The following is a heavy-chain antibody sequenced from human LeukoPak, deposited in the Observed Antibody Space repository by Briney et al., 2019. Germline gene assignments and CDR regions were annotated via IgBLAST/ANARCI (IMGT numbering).Heavy chain of an antibody. V-gene: IGHV3-48*02. Sequence: YIXSSSSTIYYADSVKARFTISRDNAKNSLYLQMNSLRDEDTAVYYCARKYDFWSGYYPMAFDYWGQGTLVTVSS. D-gene: IGHD3-3*01. CDR2: IXSSSSTI. CDR3: ARKYDFWSGYYPMAFDY. J-gene: IGHJ4*02.